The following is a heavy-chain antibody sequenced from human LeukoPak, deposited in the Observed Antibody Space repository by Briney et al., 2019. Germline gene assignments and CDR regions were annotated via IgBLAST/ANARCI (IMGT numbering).Heavy chain of an antibody. J-gene: IGHJ5*02. CDR1: GGSISSGGYY. Sequence: SETLSLTCTVSGGSISSGGYYWSWIRQHPGKGLEWIGYIYYSGSTYYNPSLKSRVTISVDTSKNQFSLKLSSVTAADTAVYYYASGPRFLEWLSSWGQGTLVTVSS. V-gene: IGHV4-31*03. CDR2: IYYSGST. D-gene: IGHD3-3*01. CDR3: ASGPRFLEWLSS.